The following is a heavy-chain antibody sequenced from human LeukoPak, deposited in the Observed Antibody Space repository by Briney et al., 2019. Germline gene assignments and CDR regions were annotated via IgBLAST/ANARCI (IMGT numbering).Heavy chain of an antibody. J-gene: IGHJ4*02. V-gene: IGHV3-23*01. D-gene: IGHD3-16*02. Sequence: GGSLRLSCAASGFTFSSYAMSWVRQAPGKGLEWVSAISGSGGSTYYADSVKGRFTISRDNSKNTLYLQMNSLRAEDTAVYYCAKDPESKITFGGVIVHFDYWGQGTLVTVSS. CDR1: GFTFSSYA. CDR3: AKDPESKITFGGVIVHFDY. CDR2: ISGSGGST.